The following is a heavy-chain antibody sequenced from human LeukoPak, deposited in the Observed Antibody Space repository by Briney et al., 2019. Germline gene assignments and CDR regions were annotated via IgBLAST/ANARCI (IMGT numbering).Heavy chain of an antibody. CDR2: IKQDGSEK. V-gene: IGHV3-7*01. Sequence: GGSLRLSCAASGFTFSSSWMSWVRQAPGKGLEWVANIKQDGSEKYYVDSVRGRFTISRDNAKNSLYLQMNSLRAEDTAVYYCARPQKEYHLSDAFDIWGQGTMVTVSS. CDR1: GFTFSSSW. CDR3: ARPQKEYHLSDAFDI. D-gene: IGHD2-2*01. J-gene: IGHJ3*02.